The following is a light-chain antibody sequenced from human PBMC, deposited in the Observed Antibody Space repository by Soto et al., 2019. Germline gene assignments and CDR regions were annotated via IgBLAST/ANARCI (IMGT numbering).Light chain of an antibody. J-gene: IGKJ3*01. Sequence: DIQLTQSPSSLSASVGDRVTITCRASHDIATYLAWYQQKSGKAPKLLIYAASTLQSGVPSRFSGSGSGTDFTLTISSLQPEDIATYYCQKYNSAPRITFGPGTKVDIK. CDR3: QKYNSAPRIT. V-gene: IGKV1-27*01. CDR2: AAS. CDR1: HDIATY.